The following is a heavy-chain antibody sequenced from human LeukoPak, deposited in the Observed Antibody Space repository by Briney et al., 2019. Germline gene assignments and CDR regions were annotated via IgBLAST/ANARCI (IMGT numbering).Heavy chain of an antibody. CDR1: GYSISSGYY. CDR3: ARGGGSRRSYFDY. CDR2: IYYSGST. V-gene: IGHV4-38-2*01. Sequence: PSETLSLTCAVSGYSISSGYYWGWIRQPPGKGLEWIGSIYYSGSTYYNPSLKSRVTISVDTSKNQFSLKLSSVTAADTAVYYCARGGGSRRSYFDYWGQGTLVTVSS. D-gene: IGHD1-26*01. J-gene: IGHJ4*02.